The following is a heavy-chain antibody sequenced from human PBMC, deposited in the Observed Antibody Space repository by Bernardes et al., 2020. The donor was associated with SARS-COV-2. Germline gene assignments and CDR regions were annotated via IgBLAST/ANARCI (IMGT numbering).Heavy chain of an antibody. CDR1: GFIFSDYA. D-gene: IGHD6-19*01. CDR2: ISHDGSHK. Sequence: GGSLRLSCAASGFIFSDYAMHWVRQAPGKGLEWVALISHDGSHKYYADSVRGRFTVSRDNSKNTLYLQINSLRAEDTAMYYCAKILSSGWFDLRVGYFENWGQGTLVTVSS. CDR3: AKILSSGWFDLRVGYFEN. V-gene: IGHV3-30*18. J-gene: IGHJ4*02.